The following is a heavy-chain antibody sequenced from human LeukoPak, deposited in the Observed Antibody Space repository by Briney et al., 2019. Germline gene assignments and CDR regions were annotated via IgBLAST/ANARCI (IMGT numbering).Heavy chain of an antibody. CDR1: GYTFTGYY. D-gene: IGHD3-10*02. CDR3: ARIPLTYYYVETDAFDI. V-gene: IGHV1-2*02. CDR2: INPNSGGT. J-gene: IGHJ3*02. Sequence: ASVKVSCKASGYTFTGYYMHWVRQAPGQGLEWMGWINPNSGGTNYAQKFQGRVTMTRDTSISTAYMELSRLRSDDTAVYYCARIPLTYYYVETDAFDIWGQGTMVTVSS.